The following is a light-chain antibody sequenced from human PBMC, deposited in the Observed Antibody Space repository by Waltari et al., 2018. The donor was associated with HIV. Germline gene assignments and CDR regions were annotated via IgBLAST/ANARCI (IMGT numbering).Light chain of an antibody. J-gene: IGLJ2*01. V-gene: IGLV2-8*01. Sequence: QSALTQPPSASGSPGQSVTLSCTGSNSDIGSYDYVSWYQLHPGKAPKLVISEVTKRPSGVSDRFSGSKSANTAFLTVSGLQAEDEADYYCSSFADRDGFYVLFGGGTRPTVL. CDR1: NSDIGSYDY. CDR2: EVT. CDR3: SSFADRDGFYVL.